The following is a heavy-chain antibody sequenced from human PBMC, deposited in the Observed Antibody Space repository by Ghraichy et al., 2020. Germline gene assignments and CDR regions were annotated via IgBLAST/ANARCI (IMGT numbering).Heavy chain of an antibody. CDR2: ISSSGSTI. D-gene: IGHD3-10*01. CDR3: ARDVYVKAAGTMGGMDV. J-gene: IGHJ6*02. V-gene: IGHV3-48*03. CDR1: GFTFSSYE. Sequence: GESLNISCAASGFTFSSYEMNWVRQAPGKGLEWVSYISSSGSTIYYADSVKGRFTISRDNAKNSLYLQMNSLRAEDTAVYYCARDVYVKAAGTMGGMDVWGQGTTVTVSS.